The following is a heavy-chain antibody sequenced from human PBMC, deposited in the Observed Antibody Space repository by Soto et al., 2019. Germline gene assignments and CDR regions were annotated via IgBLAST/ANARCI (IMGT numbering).Heavy chain of an antibody. V-gene: IGHV3-7*01. CDR2: IKQDGSEK. Sequence: GGSLRLSCAASGFTFSSYWMSWVRQAPGKGLEWVANIKQDGSEKYYVDSVKGRFTISRDNAKNSLYLQMNSLRAEDTAVYYCARGSSSWYGGYYGMDVWGQGTTVTVYS. CDR3: ARGSSSWYGGYYGMDV. CDR1: GFTFSSYW. D-gene: IGHD6-13*01. J-gene: IGHJ6*02.